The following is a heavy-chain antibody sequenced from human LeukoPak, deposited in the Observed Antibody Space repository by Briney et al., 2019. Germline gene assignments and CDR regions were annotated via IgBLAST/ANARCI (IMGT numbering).Heavy chain of an antibody. Sequence: APVKVSCKASGYTFASYGVTWVRQAPGQGLEWMGWISAYNGNTNYARKFQGRVTMTTDTSTSTAYMELRSLRSDDTAVYYCARQVDSTMALPDYWGQGTLVTVSS. CDR3: ARQVDSTMALPDY. V-gene: IGHV1-18*01. J-gene: IGHJ4*02. D-gene: IGHD3-10*01. CDR1: GYTFASYG. CDR2: ISAYNGNT.